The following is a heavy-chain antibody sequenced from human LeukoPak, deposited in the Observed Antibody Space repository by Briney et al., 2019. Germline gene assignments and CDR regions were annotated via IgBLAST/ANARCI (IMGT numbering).Heavy chain of an antibody. D-gene: IGHD2-15*01. J-gene: IGHJ6*02. Sequence: PMASVKVSCKASGYTFTGYYMHWVRQAPGQGLEWMGWINPNSGGTNYAQRFQGRVTMTRDTSISTAYMELSRLRSDDTAVYYCASAVVAHYYYYYYGMDVWGQGTTVTVSS. V-gene: IGHV1-2*02. CDR1: GYTFTGYY. CDR2: INPNSGGT. CDR3: ASAVVAHYYYYYYGMDV.